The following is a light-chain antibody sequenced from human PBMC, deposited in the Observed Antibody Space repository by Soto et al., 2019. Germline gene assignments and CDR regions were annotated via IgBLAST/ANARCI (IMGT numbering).Light chain of an antibody. CDR3: QHGYSSPTWT. Sequence: DIQMTQSPSSLSASVGDRVTITCRASQSISNYLRWYQQKPGKAPKLLIYTASSLQSGVPSRFSGSGSGTDFSLTTSSLQPEDFATYYCQHGYSSPTWTCGQGTNVEIK. J-gene: IGKJ1*01. CDR2: TAS. CDR1: QSISNY. V-gene: IGKV1-39*01.